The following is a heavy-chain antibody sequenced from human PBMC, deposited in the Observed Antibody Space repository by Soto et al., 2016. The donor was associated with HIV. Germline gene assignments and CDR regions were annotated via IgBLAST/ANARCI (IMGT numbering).Heavy chain of an antibody. CDR3: AREGGGAVAGTGLRTGFHP. CDR2: INPNNGGT. Sequence: QVQLVQSGAEVKKPGASVKVSCKASGDTFTAYYMHWVRQAPGQGLEWMGWINPNNGGTYYAQNFQGRVTMTRDTSISTAYMELSRLRSDDTAVYYCAREGGGAVAGTGLRTGFHPWG. D-gene: IGHD6-19*01. V-gene: IGHV1-2*02. J-gene: IGHJ5*02. CDR1: GDTFTAYY.